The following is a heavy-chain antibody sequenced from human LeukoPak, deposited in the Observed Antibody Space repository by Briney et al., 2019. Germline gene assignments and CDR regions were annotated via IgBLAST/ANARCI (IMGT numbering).Heavy chain of an antibody. V-gene: IGHV4-4*07. J-gene: IGHJ6*03. CDR3: ARVAIVVVPVAISPDFYYYYYMEV. D-gene: IGHD2-2*03. Sequence: SETLSLTCTVSGGSISSYYWSWIRQPAGKGLEWIGRIYSSGSTNYNPSLKSRVTMSVDTSKNQFSLKLSSVTAADTAVYYCARVAIVVVPVAISPDFYYYYYMEVSGKGTTVTVS. CDR2: IYSSGST. CDR1: GGSISSYY.